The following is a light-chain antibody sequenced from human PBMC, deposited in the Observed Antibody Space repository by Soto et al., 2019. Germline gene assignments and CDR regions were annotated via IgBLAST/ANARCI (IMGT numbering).Light chain of an antibody. CDR1: SSNIGAGYN. CDR3: QSYDSSLSGVV. J-gene: IGLJ2*01. V-gene: IGLV1-40*01. CDR2: VNS. Sequence: QSVLTQPPSVCGAPGQRVTISCNGSSSNIGAGYNVHWYQQLPGTAPKLLIYVNSNRPSGVPDRFSGSKSGTSASLAITGLHAEDEADYYCQSYDSSLSGVVFGGGTKLTVL.